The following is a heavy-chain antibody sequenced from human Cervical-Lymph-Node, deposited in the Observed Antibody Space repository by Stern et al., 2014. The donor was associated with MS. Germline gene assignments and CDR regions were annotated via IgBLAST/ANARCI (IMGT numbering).Heavy chain of an antibody. Sequence: QVQLQESGPGLVKPSETLSLTCTVSGGSMSSSSYYWGWIRQTPGKGLEWIGSIYYGGTTYYDPSLKSRVNIFVDTSKIQFFLHFYSVTAADTAIYYCARGIRVATRSSSHWFDPWGQGTLVTVSS. J-gene: IGHJ5*02. CDR3: ARGIRVATRSSSHWFDP. D-gene: IGHD6-13*01. CDR1: GGSMSSSSYY. V-gene: IGHV4-39*01. CDR2: IYYGGTT.